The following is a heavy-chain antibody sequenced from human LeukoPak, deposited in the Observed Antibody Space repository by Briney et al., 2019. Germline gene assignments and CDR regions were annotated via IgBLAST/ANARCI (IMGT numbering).Heavy chain of an antibody. CDR3: ARHPRSRWFDP. CDR1: GGSFSGYY. V-gene: IGHV4-34*01. J-gene: IGHJ5*02. CDR2: INHSGST. Sequence: KPSETLSLTCAVYGGSFSGYYWSWIRQPPGKGLEWIGEINHSGSTNYNPSLKSRVTISVDTSKNQFSLKLSSVTAADTAVYYCARHPRSRWFDPWGQGTLVTVSS.